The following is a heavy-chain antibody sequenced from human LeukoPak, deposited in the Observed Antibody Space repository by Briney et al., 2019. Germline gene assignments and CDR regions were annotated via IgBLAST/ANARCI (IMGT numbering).Heavy chain of an antibody. D-gene: IGHD3-9*01. J-gene: IGHJ4*02. CDR2: INHSGST. Sequence: SETLSLTCAVYGGSFSGYYWSWIRQPPGKGLEWIEEINHSGSTNYNPSLKSRVTISVDTSKNQFSLKLSSVTAADTAVYYCARGAHYYDILTGYPRPQYYFDYWGQGTLVTVSS. CDR1: GGSFSGYY. CDR3: ARGAHYYDILTGYPRPQYYFDY. V-gene: IGHV4-34*01.